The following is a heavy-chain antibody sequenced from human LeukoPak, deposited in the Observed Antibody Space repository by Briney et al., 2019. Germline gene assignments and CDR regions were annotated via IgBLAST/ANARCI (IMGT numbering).Heavy chain of an antibody. Sequence: PSETLSLTCTVSGGSISSGGYHWSWIRQHPGKGLEWIGYIYYSGSTYYNPSLKSRVTISVDTSKNQFSLKLSSVTAADTAVYYCARGVVYALFDYWGQGTLVTVSS. CDR2: IYYSGST. D-gene: IGHD2-8*02. CDR1: GGSISSGGYH. CDR3: ARGVVYALFDY. V-gene: IGHV4-31*03. J-gene: IGHJ4*02.